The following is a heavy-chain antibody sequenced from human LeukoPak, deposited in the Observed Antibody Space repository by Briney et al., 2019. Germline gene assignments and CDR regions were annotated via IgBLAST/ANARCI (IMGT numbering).Heavy chain of an antibody. J-gene: IGHJ6*02. CDR2: IYYSGST. Sequence: SETLSLTCTVSGGSISSSSYYWGWIHQPPGKGLEWIGSIYYSGSTYYNPSLKSRVTISVDTSKNQFSLKLSSVTAADTAVYYCARGRGAARGGSHYYYYGMDVWGQGTTVTVSS. V-gene: IGHV4-39*01. CDR1: GGSISSSSYY. D-gene: IGHD6-6*01. CDR3: ARGRGAARGGSHYYYYGMDV.